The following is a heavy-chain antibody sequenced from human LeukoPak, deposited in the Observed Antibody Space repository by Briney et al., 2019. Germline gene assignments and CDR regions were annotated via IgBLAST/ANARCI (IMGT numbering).Heavy chain of an antibody. Sequence: GGSLRLSCAASGFTFSSYAMHWVRQAPGKGLEWVAVISYDGSNKYYADPVKGRFTISRDNSKNTLYLQMNSLRAEDTAVYYCAREGRYELYYFDYWGQGTLVTASS. CDR3: AREGRYELYYFDY. D-gene: IGHD5-12*01. J-gene: IGHJ4*02. CDR1: GFTFSSYA. CDR2: ISYDGSNK. V-gene: IGHV3-30*04.